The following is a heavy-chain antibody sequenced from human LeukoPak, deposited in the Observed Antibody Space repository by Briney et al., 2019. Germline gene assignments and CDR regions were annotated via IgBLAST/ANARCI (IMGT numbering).Heavy chain of an antibody. CDR1: GGSISSSSYY. CDR2: IYYSGST. CDR3: ARLGMSDDAFDI. Sequence: SETLSLTCTVSGGSISSSSYYWGWIRQPPGKGLEWIGSIYYSGSTYYNPSLKSRVTISVDTSKNQFSLKLSSVTAADTAVYYCARLGMSDDAFDIWGQGTMVTVSS. V-gene: IGHV4-39*01. J-gene: IGHJ3*02. D-gene: IGHD7-27*01.